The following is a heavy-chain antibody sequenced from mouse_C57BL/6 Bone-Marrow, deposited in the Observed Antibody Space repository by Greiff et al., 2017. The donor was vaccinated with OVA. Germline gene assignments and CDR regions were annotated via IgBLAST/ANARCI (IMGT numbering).Heavy chain of an antibody. CDR2: ISYDGSN. CDR1: GYSITSCYY. D-gene: IGHD1-1*01. J-gene: IGHJ1*03. V-gene: IGHV3-6*01. Sequence: VQLQQSGPGLVKPSQSLSLTCSVTGYSITSCYYWYWIRQFPGNNLEWMGYISYDGSNNYNPSLKNRISFTRNTSKNQFLLKLNSVTTEDTATYYCARELNLLLRCYWYFDVWGTGTTVTVSS. CDR3: ARELNLLLRCYWYFDV.